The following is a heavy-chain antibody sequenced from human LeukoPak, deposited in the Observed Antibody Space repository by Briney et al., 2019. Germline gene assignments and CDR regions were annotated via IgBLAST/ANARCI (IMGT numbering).Heavy chain of an antibody. V-gene: IGHV4-39*01. D-gene: IGHD4-11*01. Sequence: PSETLSLTCTVSGGSITSSSYYWGWIRQPPGKGLEWIGSIHYSGSTYYNPSLKSRVTISVDTSKNQFSLKLSSVAAADTAVYYCATSDAVATVTHDYWGRGTLVTVSS. CDR1: GGSITSSSYY. J-gene: IGHJ4*02. CDR2: IHYSGST. CDR3: ATSDAVATVTHDY.